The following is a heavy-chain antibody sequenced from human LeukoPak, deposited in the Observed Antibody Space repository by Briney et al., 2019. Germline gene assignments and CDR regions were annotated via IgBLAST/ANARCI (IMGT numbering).Heavy chain of an antibody. J-gene: IGHJ5*02. D-gene: IGHD3-3*01. V-gene: IGHV4-4*02. Sequence: SETLSLTCTVSGGSTSSSYWWSWVRQPPGKGLEWIGEIYDSGSTYFNPSLKSRVTISLHKSKNQLSLNLSSVTAADTAVYYCARGSRGDAAWGRGTLVTVSS. CDR1: GGSTSSSYW. CDR3: ARGSRGDAA. CDR2: IYDSGST.